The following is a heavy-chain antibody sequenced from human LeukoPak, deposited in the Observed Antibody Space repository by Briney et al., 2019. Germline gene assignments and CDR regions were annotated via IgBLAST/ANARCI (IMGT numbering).Heavy chain of an antibody. D-gene: IGHD3-9*01. J-gene: IGHJ5*02. Sequence: GASVKVSCKASGYTFTNYDINWVRQATGQGLEWLGWLNPDTGNTGSAQKFQGRVTMTRNTSISTAYMELSSLRSDDTAVYYCARSPDRYYNIWTGSYNIWFDPWGQGTLVTVSS. V-gene: IGHV1-8*01. CDR2: LNPDTGNT. CDR3: ARSPDRYYNIWTGSYNIWFDP. CDR1: GYTFTNYD.